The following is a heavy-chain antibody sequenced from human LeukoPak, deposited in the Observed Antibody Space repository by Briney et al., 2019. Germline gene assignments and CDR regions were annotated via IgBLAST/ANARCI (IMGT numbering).Heavy chain of an antibody. CDR3: ARDVHGDYGSGWFDP. J-gene: IGHJ5*02. Sequence: SVKVSCKTTVDAFYNSAISWVRQAPGQGLEWLGGIMPLFGTAGYAQKFQGRVTITKDESTRTVYLELTSLTSDDTAVYYCARDVHGDYGSGWFDPWGQGTLVSFSS. D-gene: IGHD4-17*01. V-gene: IGHV1-69*05. CDR1: VDAFYNSA. CDR2: IMPLFGTA.